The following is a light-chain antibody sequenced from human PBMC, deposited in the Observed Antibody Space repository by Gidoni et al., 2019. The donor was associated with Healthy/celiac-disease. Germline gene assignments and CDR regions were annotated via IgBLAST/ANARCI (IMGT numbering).Light chain of an antibody. J-gene: IGKJ3*01. CDR3: QQYNSYPFT. CDR2: KAS. CDR1: QSIRSW. V-gene: IGKV1-5*03. Sequence: IKLTQSPSTLSASVGDRVTITCRASQSIRSWLAWYQQKPGKAPKLLIYKASSLERGVPSRFSGSGSGTEFTLTISSLQPDDFATDYCQQYNSYPFTFGPGTKVDIK.